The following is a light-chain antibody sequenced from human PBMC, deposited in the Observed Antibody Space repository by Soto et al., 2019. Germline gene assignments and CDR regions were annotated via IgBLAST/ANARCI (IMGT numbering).Light chain of an antibody. CDR2: ATS. Sequence: DIHSTHSPSSLSASVVDRVTFTCRASQHIGTYLNWYQQKPGEAPNLLIYATSNLQSGVASRFSGSGSGTDFTLTISSLQPEDFATYYCQQSHTPPITFGQGTRLEIK. V-gene: IGKV1-39*01. J-gene: IGKJ5*01. CDR3: QQSHTPPIT. CDR1: QHIGTY.